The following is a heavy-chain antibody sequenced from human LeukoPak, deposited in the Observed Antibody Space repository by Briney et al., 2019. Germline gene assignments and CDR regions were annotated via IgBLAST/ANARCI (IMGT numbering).Heavy chain of an antibody. D-gene: IGHD3-22*01. CDR2: ISISSSYI. CDR1: GFTFSSYS. V-gene: IGHV3-21*01. J-gene: IGHJ4*02. CDR3: ARDHYYDSSGPYYFDY. Sequence: GGSLRLSCAASGFTFSSYSMNWVRQAPGKGLEWVSSISISSSYIYYADSVKGRFTIPRDNAKDSLYLQMNSLRAEDTAVYYCARDHYYDSSGPYYFDYWGQGTLVTVSS.